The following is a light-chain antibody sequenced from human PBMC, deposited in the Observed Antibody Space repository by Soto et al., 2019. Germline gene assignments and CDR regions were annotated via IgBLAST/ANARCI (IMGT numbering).Light chain of an antibody. CDR2: RTS. Sequence: EIVMTQSPATLSVSPGERTTLSCRASQSISSNLAWYQQKPGQAPRLLMFRTSSRATGFPARFGGSGSGTDFTLTISRLEPEDFAVYYCQQYGSSPWTFGQGTKVDIK. J-gene: IGKJ1*01. CDR1: QSISSN. V-gene: IGKV3-20*01. CDR3: QQYGSSPWT.